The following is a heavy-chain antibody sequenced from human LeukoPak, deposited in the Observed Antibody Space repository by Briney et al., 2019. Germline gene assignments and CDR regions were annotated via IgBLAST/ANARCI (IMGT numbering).Heavy chain of an antibody. CDR1: GFTFSSYA. J-gene: IGHJ4*02. CDR2: ISGSGGST. Sequence: GSLSLSCAASGFTFSSYAMSWVRQAPGKGLEWVSAISGSGGSTYYADSVKGRFTISRDNSKNTLYLQMNSLRAEDTAVYYCAKSIAARPLNFDYWGQGTLVTVSS. D-gene: IGHD6-6*01. CDR3: AKSIAARPLNFDY. V-gene: IGHV3-23*01.